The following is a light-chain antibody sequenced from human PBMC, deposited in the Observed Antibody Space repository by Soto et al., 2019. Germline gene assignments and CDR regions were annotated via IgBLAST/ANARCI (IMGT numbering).Light chain of an antibody. CDR1: SSDVGSYNL. CDR3: CSYAGSNTFWV. V-gene: IGLV2-23*03. Sequence: SALTQPASVSGAPGQSITISCPGISSDVGSYNLVSWYQQHPGKAPKLMIYEGSKRPSGVSNRFSGSESANTASLTISGLQAEDEADYYCCSYAGSNTFWVFGGGTKLTVL. J-gene: IGLJ3*02. CDR2: EGS.